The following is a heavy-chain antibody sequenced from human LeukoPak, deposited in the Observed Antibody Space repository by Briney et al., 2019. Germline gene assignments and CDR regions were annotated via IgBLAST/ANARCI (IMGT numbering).Heavy chain of an antibody. CDR3: ARVAAGIGFFQH. D-gene: IGHD6-13*01. V-gene: IGHV4-39*07. CDR2: IHHSGST. J-gene: IGHJ1*01. Sequence: SETLSLTCTVSGGSISSSNYFWGWIRQPPGKGLEWIGNIHHSGSTYYNPSLKSRVTISLDTSKNQLSLKLSSVTAADTAVYYCARVAAGIGFFQHWGQGTLVTVSS. CDR1: GGSISSSNYF.